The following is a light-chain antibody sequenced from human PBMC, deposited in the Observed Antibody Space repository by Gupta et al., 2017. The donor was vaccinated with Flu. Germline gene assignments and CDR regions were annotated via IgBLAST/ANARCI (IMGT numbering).Light chain of an antibody. CDR1: QRVSSSY. CDR2: GAS. J-gene: IGKJ2*01. V-gene: IGKV3-20*01. CDR3: QQYGSSPGT. Sequence: ELVLTQSPGTLSLSPGESATLSCRASQRVSSSYLAWYQQKPGQAPRRLTYGASSRATGIPDRFSGSGSGTDFTLTISRLEPEDFAVYYCQQYGSSPGTFGQGTKLEIK.